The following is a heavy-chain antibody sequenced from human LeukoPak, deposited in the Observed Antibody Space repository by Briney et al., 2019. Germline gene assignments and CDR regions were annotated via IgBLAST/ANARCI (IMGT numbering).Heavy chain of an antibody. CDR1: GYTFTSYD. V-gene: IGHV1-2*02. J-gene: IGHJ4*02. Sequence: GASVKVSCKASGYTFTSYDINWVRQAPGQGLEWMGWINPNSGGTNYAQEFQGRVTMTRDTSISTAYMELSRLRSDDTAVYYCARDTAAGGTSRFDYWGQGTLVTVSS. CDR3: ARDTAAGGTSRFDY. D-gene: IGHD6-13*01. CDR2: INPNSGGT.